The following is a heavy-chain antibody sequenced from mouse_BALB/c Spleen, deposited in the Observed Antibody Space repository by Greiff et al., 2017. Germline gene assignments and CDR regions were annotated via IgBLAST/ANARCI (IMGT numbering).Heavy chain of an antibody. J-gene: IGHJ2*01. CDR1: GYSITSDYA. CDR2: ISYSGST. Sequence: EVQLVESGPGLVKPSQSLSLTCTVTGYSITSDYAWNWIRQFPGNKLEWMGYISYSGSTSYNPSLKSRISITRDTSKNQFFLQLNSVTTEDTATYYCARGYRYDSDYWGQGTTLTVSS. CDR3: ARGYRYDSDY. V-gene: IGHV3-2*02. D-gene: IGHD2-14*01.